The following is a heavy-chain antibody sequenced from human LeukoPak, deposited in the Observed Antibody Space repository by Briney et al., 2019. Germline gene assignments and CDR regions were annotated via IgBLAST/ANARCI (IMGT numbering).Heavy chain of an antibody. CDR1: GFTFSDYY. Sequence: GGSLRLSCVASGFTFSDYYMNWIRQVPGKGLEWVSYITTSGSTIYYIDSVKGRFTIPRDNAKNSLYLQMNSLRAEDTAVYYCARSNSYGYVRTMDVWGQGTTVTVSS. V-gene: IGHV3-11*01. D-gene: IGHD5-18*01. CDR3: ARSNSYGYVRTMDV. CDR2: ITTSGSTI. J-gene: IGHJ6*02.